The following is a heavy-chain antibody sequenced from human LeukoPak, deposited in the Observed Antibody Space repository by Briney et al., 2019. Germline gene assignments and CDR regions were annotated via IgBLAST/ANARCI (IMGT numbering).Heavy chain of an antibody. J-gene: IGHJ4*02. CDR1: GFNFANHA. Sequence: GGSLRLSCAASGFNFANHAMSWVRQTPGKGLEWVSTISGSGGSTYYADSVKGRFTISRDNSKNTLFLQMNSLRAEDAAVYFCAKDVYSFDYWGQGTLVTVSS. CDR3: AKDVYSFDY. V-gene: IGHV3-23*01. CDR2: ISGSGGST.